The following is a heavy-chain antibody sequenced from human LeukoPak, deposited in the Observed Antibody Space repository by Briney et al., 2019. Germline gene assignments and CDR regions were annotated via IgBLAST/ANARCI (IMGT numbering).Heavy chain of an antibody. CDR3: AKGPRTTVTTFFANWFDP. V-gene: IGHV3-23*01. D-gene: IGHD4-11*01. J-gene: IGHJ5*02. Sequence: GGSLRLSCAASGFTFSSYAMSWVRQAPGRGLEWVSAISGSGGSTYYADSVKGRFTISRDNSKNTLYLQMNSLRAEDTAVYYCAKGPRTTVTTFFANWFDPWGQGTLVTVSS. CDR2: ISGSGGST. CDR1: GFTFSSYA.